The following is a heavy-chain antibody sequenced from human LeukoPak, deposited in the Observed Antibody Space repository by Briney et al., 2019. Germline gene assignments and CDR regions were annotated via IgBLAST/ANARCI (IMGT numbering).Heavy chain of an antibody. CDR1: GFTFSSYS. CDR2: ISSSRSYI. V-gene: IGHV3-21*01. D-gene: IGHD3-22*01. J-gene: IGHJ4*02. CDR3: ARVSRGPHPYYYDSSGYMDY. Sequence: GGSLRLSCVASGFTFSSYSMNWVRQAPGEGLEWVSSISSSRSYIYYADSVKGRFTISRDNSKNTLYLQMDSLRAEDTAVYYCARVSRGPHPYYYDSSGYMDYWGQGTLVTVSS.